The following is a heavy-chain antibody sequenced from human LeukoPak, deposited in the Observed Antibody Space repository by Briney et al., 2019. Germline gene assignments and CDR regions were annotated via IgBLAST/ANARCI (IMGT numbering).Heavy chain of an antibody. D-gene: IGHD6-19*01. Sequence: GGSLRLSCAATGFSFSSYEMNWVRQAPGKGLEWVSYIDFGGTTINYADCVKGRFTIGRDNAKNSLYLQMNSLRAEDTAVYYCARGGGSSGWYRNDYWGQGTLVTVSS. J-gene: IGHJ4*02. CDR3: ARGGGSSGWYRNDY. CDR1: GFSFSSYE. CDR2: IDFGGTTI. V-gene: IGHV3-48*03.